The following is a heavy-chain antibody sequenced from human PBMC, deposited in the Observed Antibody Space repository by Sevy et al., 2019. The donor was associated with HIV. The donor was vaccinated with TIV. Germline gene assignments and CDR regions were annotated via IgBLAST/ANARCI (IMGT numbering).Heavy chain of an antibody. Sequence: GGSLRLSCVASGFTFSSYEMNWVRQAPGKGLEWVSYISNSGTTISYSDSVRGRFSISRDNARNSLYLQMNSLRAEDTAVYYCARDLPPSATTVAHFDYWGQGTLVTISS. V-gene: IGHV3-48*03. D-gene: IGHD4-17*01. CDR2: ISNSGTTI. CDR3: ARDLPPSATTVAHFDY. CDR1: GFTFSSYE. J-gene: IGHJ4*02.